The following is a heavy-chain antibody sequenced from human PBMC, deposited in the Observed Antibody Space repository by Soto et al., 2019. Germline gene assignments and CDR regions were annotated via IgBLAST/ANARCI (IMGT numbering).Heavy chain of an antibody. CDR3: ARAGNTKSSGWYYYYYYGMDV. D-gene: IGHD6-19*01. CDR2: ISAYNGNT. CDR1: GYTFTSYG. V-gene: IGHV1-18*01. Sequence: QVQLVQSGAEVKKPGASVKVSCKASGYTFTSYGISWVRQAPGQGLEWMGWISAYNGNTNYAQKLQGRVTMTTDTSTSRAYMELRSRRSDDPAVYYCARAGNTKSSGWYYYYYYGMDVWGQGTTVTVSS. J-gene: IGHJ6*02.